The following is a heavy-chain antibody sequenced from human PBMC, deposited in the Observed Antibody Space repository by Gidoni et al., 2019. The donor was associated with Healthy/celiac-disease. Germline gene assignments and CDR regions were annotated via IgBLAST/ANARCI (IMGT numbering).Heavy chain of an antibody. V-gene: IGHV3-48*02. J-gene: IGHJ4*02. CDR1: GFTFSSYS. Sequence: EVQLVESGGGLVQPGGSLRLSCAASGFTFSSYSMNWVRQAPGKGLEWVSYISSSSSTIYYADSVKGRFTISRDNAKNSLYLQMNSLRDEDTAVYYCARDRNPYGVSLFDYWGQGTLVTVSS. CDR2: ISSSSSTI. CDR3: ARDRNPYGVSLFDY. D-gene: IGHD1-1*01.